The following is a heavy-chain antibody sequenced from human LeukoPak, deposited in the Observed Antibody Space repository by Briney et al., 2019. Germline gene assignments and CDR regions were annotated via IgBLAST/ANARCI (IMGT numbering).Heavy chain of an antibody. CDR1: GGSLSSGGYY. CDR3: ARSRSGYSYDHAAFDI. CDR2: IDYRGST. D-gene: IGHD5-18*01. V-gene: IGHV4-61*08. Sequence: SETLSLTCTVSGGSLSSGGYYWSWIRQPPGKGLEWIAYIDYRGSTTYNPSLKSRVTISVDTSRNQFSLKLSSVTAADTAVYYCARSRSGYSYDHAAFDIWGQGTMVTVSS. J-gene: IGHJ3*02.